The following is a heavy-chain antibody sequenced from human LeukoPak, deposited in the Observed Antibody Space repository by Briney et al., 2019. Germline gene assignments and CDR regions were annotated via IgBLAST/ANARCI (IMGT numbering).Heavy chain of an antibody. D-gene: IGHD6-19*01. J-gene: IGHJ4*02. Sequence: GGSLRLSCAASGFTVSSNYMSWVRQAPGKGLEWVSVIYSGGSTYYADSVKGRFTISRDNSKNTLYLQMNSLGAEDTAVYYCAREGGGSSGWRRYFGYWGQGTLVTVSS. CDR3: AREGGGSSGWRRYFGY. CDR1: GFTVSSNY. CDR2: IYSGGST. V-gene: IGHV3-53*01.